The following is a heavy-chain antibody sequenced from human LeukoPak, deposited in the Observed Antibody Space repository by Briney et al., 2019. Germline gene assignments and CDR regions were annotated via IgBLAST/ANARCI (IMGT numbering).Heavy chain of an antibody. J-gene: IGHJ3*02. CDR3: ARDFRYIWAFDI. CDR1: GFTVSSNY. Sequence: GGSLRLSCAASGFTVSSNYMSWVRQAPGKGLEWVSVIYSGGSTYYADSVKGRFTISRDNSKNTLYLQMNSLRAEDTAVYYCARDFRYIWAFDIWGQGTMVTVSS. V-gene: IGHV3-66*02. CDR2: IYSGGST. D-gene: IGHD3-16*01.